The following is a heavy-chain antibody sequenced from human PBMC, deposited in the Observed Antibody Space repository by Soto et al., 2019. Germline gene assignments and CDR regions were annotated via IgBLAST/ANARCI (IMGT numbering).Heavy chain of an antibody. CDR1: GFTFTNAW. Sequence: EVQLVESGRGLVKPGGSLRLSCAASGFTFTNAWMNWVRQAPGKGLEWVGRIKSETEGGTRHYAGPVKGRVTISRDVSENTLYLQMNSLKTEDSAVYYCTTGIQFPNYYYGMDVWGQGTTVIVSS. D-gene: IGHD5-18*01. J-gene: IGHJ6*02. CDR2: IKSETEGGTR. CDR3: TTGIQFPNYYYGMDV. V-gene: IGHV3-15*07.